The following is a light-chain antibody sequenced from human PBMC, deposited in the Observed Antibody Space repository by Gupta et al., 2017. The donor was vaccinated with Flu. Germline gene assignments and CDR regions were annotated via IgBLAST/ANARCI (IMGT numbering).Light chain of an antibody. CDR3: HSRTSGSTLHV. CDR2: DVN. CDR1: SSDVGGNDF. J-gene: IGLJ1*01. Sequence: TIACTKTSSDVGGNDFVSWYHQHPGKSPRLMIYDVNKRPSGVSHRFSGSKSGSTASLTISGLQAEDEADYYGHSRTSGSTLHVFGTGTKVTVL. V-gene: IGLV2-14*04.